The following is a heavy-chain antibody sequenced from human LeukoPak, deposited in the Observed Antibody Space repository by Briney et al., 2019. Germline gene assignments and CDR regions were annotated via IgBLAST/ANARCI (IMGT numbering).Heavy chain of an antibody. V-gene: IGHV1-46*01. J-gene: IGHJ5*02. CDR2: INPSGGST. Sequence: ASVKVSCKASGYTFTTYYMHWVRQAPGQGLEWMGIINPSGGSTNYAQKFQGRVTMTRGMSTSTVYMELSSLRSEDTAVYYCAKEPVTIFGLVRTQTTKRPHRFDPWGQGTLVTVSS. D-gene: IGHD3-3*01. CDR3: AKEPVTIFGLVRTQTTKRPHRFDP. CDR1: GYTFTTYY.